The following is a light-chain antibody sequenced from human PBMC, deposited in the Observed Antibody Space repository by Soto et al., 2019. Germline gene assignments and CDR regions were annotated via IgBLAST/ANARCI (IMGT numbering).Light chain of an antibody. J-gene: IGKJ1*01. V-gene: IGKV3-20*01. CDR1: QSVCSSY. Sequence: EIVLTQSPGTLSLSPGERATLSCRASQSVCSSYLAWYQQKPGQAPRLLIYGASSRATGIPDRFSGSGSGTDFTLTISRLEPEDFAVYYRQQYGSSPWTFGQGTKVDIK. CDR3: QQYGSSPWT. CDR2: GAS.